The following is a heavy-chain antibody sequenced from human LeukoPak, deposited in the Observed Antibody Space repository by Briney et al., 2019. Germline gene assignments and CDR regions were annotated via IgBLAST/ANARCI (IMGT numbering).Heavy chain of an antibody. V-gene: IGHV3-23*01. Sequence: GGSLRLSCAASGLTFSSYAMSWVRQAPGKGLEWVSAISGSGGSTYYADSVEGRFTISRDNSKNTLYLQMNSLRAEDTAVYYCARYDGGSGPFDYWGQGTLVTVSS. CDR1: GLTFSSYA. J-gene: IGHJ4*02. CDR2: ISGSGGST. D-gene: IGHD4-23*01. CDR3: ARYDGGSGPFDY.